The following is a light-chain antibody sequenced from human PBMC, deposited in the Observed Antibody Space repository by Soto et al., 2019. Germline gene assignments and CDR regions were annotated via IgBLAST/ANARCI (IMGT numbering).Light chain of an antibody. CDR2: DAS. V-gene: IGKV1-5*01. J-gene: IGKJ1*01. CDR3: QQYNSYSRT. Sequence: DIQMTQSPSTLSGSVGDRVTITCRASQTISSWLAWYQQKPGKTPKLLIYDASSLESGVSLRFSGSGSGTEFTLTISSLQPDDFATYYCQQYNSYSRTFGQGTKVDIK. CDR1: QTISSW.